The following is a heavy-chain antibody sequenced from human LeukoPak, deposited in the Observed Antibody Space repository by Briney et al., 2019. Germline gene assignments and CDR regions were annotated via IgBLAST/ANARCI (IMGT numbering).Heavy chain of an antibody. J-gene: IGHJ4*02. Sequence: GGSLSLSCAASGFTFSSYWMHWVRQTPGKGLVWVSRIDRDGNIKSYADSVKGRFTISRDNAKNTLYLQMNSLRAEDTAVYYCARISYDSSGYYDYWGQGTLATVSS. CDR3: ARISYDSSGYYDY. CDR1: GFTFSSYW. D-gene: IGHD3-22*01. V-gene: IGHV3-74*01. CDR2: IDRDGNIK.